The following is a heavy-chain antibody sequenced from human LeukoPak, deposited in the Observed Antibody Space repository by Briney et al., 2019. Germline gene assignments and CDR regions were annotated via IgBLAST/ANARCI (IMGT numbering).Heavy chain of an antibody. J-gene: IGHJ4*02. CDR3: ITERWDSSRHLYYFDY. Sequence: GGSLRLSCAASGFTFSNAWMSWVRQAPGKGLEWVGRIKSKTDAGTTDYAAPVKGRFTISRDDSKNTLYLEMNSLKIEDTAVYHCITERWDSSRHLYYFDYWGQGALVTVSS. V-gene: IGHV3-15*01. CDR1: GFTFSNAW. CDR2: IKSKTDAGTT. D-gene: IGHD6-13*01.